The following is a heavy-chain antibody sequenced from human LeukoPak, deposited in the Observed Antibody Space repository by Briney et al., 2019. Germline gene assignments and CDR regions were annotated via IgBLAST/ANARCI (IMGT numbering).Heavy chain of an antibody. CDR3: ARVRYCSSTSCLGAFDI. J-gene: IGHJ3*02. CDR1: GGSISSGGYY. D-gene: IGHD2-2*01. CDR2: IYYSGST. V-gene: IGHV4-31*03. Sequence: SETLSLTCTVSGGSISSGGYYWSWIRQHPGQGLEWIGYIYYSGSTYYNPSLKSRVTISVDTSKNQFSLKLSSVTAADTAVYYCARVRYCSSTSCLGAFDIWGQGTMVTVSS.